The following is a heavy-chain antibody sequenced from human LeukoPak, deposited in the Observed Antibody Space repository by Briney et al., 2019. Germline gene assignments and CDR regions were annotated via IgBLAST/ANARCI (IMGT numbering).Heavy chain of an antibody. D-gene: IGHD6-13*01. J-gene: IGHJ5*02. CDR2: LYYTGDT. CDR3: ARDRGHYSSSWYTWFDP. Sequence: PSETLSLTCTVSSGSVSNSHYYWAWVRQPPGGTLEWIGSLYYTGDTYYNPSLSSRVAMSIDTSNNQFSLKLSSLTAADTAVYYCARDRGHYSSSWYTWFDPWGQGILVTVS. V-gene: IGHV4-39*07. CDR1: SGSVSNSHYY.